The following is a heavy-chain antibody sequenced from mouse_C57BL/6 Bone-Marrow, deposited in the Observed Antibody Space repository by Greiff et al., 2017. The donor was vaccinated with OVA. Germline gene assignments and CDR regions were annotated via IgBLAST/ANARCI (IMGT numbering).Heavy chain of an antibody. V-gene: IGHV7-3*01. CDR3: ARVATDYFDY. J-gene: IGHJ2*01. CDR2: IRNKANGYTT. Sequence: EVQVVESGGGLVQPGGSLSLSCAASGFTFTDYYMSWVRQPPGKALEWLGFIRNKANGYTTEYSASVKGRFTISRDNSQSILYLQMNALRAEDSATYYCARVATDYFDYWGQGTTLTVSS. D-gene: IGHD1-1*01. CDR1: GFTFTDYY.